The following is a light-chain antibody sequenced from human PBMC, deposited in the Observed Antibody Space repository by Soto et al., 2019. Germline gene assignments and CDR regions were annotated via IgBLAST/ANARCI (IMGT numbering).Light chain of an antibody. V-gene: IGKV1-5*01. CDR3: QQSYSTPIYS. CDR2: DAS. J-gene: IGKJ2*01. Sequence: DIQMTQSPSTLSASVGDRVTITCRASQSISSWLAWYQQKPGKAPKLLIYDASSLESGVPSRFSASGSGTDFTLTISNLQPEDFATYYCQQSYSTPIYSFGQGTKVDIK. CDR1: QSISSW.